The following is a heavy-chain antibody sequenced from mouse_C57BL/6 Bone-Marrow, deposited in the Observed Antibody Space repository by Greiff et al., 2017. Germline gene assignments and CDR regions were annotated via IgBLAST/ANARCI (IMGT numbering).Heavy chain of an antibody. Sequence: VKLMESGAELVKPGASVKLSCKASGYTFTEYSIHWVKQRPGQGLEWIGWFYPGSGSTKYNEKFKDKATLTADKSSSTAYMELSSLTSEDSAVYYCARHEIYYGNLAWFAYWGQGTLVTVSA. J-gene: IGHJ3*01. CDR1: GYTFTEYS. D-gene: IGHD2-1*01. CDR2: FYPGSGST. V-gene: IGHV1-62-2*01. CDR3: ARHEIYYGNLAWFAY.